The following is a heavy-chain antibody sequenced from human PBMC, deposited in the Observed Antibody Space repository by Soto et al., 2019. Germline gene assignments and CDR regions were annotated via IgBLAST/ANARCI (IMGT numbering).Heavy chain of an antibody. Sequence: GGSLRLSCASSGFTFXSYAMSLVRQAPGKGLEWVSAISGSGGSTYYADSVKGRFTISRDNSKNTLYLQMNSLRAEDTAVYYCAKDPYGDYDYYFDYWGQGTLLTVSS. J-gene: IGHJ4*02. CDR2: ISGSGGST. V-gene: IGHV3-23*01. CDR1: GFTFXSYA. CDR3: AKDPYGDYDYYFDY. D-gene: IGHD4-17*01.